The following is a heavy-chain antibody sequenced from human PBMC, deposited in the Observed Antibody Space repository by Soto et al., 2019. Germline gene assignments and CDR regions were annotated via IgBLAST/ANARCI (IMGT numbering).Heavy chain of an antibody. CDR1: GGTFGSYP. CDR2: IIPVFNTT. Sequence: QVQLVQSGAEVKKPGSSVKVSCKASGGTFGSYPISWVRQVPGQGLEWMGGIIPVFNTTTYAQTFKGRLAITADDYTSTAYMELSSLKSEDKAVYYCVSDRGGYCNRTSCYFGDNWFDPCAQGTLVTVSS. D-gene: IGHD3-22*01. J-gene: IGHJ5*02. CDR3: VSDRGGYCNRTSCYFGDNWFDP. V-gene: IGHV1-69*01.